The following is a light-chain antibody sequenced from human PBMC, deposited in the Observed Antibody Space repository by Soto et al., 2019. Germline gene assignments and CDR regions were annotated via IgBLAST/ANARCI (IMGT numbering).Light chain of an antibody. CDR3: SSYTSSTTWV. Sequence: QSALTQPPSASGSPGQSVTISCTGTSGDIGGYNYVSWYQQHPGKAPKLMIYEVSYRPSGVSDRFSGSRSGNTASLTISGLQAEDESDYYCSSYTSSTTWVFGGGTKLTVL. CDR2: EVS. V-gene: IGLV2-14*01. CDR1: SGDIGGYNY. J-gene: IGLJ3*02.